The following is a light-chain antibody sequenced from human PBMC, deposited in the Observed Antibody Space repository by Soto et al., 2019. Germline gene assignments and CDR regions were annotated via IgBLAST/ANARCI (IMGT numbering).Light chain of an antibody. Sequence: QSVLTQPPSASGTPGQRVTISCSGSSSNIGRNTVNWYQQLPGTAPKLLIYNNNQRPSGVPDRFSGSKSGTSASLAISGLRSEDETDYYCSSYTTISTVIFGGGTQLTVL. CDR2: NNN. CDR3: SSYTTISTVI. J-gene: IGLJ7*01. CDR1: SSNIGRNT. V-gene: IGLV1-44*01.